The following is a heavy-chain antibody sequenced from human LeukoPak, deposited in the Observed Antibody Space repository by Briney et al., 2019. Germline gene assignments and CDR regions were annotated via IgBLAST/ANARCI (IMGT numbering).Heavy chain of an antibody. CDR2: IRYDESNK. V-gene: IGHV3-30*02. Sequence: PGGSLRLSCAASGFIFSNYGMHWVRQAPGKGLAWVAFIRYDESNKFYADSVKGRFTISRDNSKNILFLQMNSLRAEDTAVYYCATMQWLEGVDWFDPWGQGTLVTVSS. CDR1: GFIFSNYG. CDR3: ATMQWLEGVDWFDP. J-gene: IGHJ5*02. D-gene: IGHD6-19*01.